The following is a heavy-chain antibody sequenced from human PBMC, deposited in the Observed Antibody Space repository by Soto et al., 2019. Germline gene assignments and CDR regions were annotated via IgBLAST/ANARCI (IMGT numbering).Heavy chain of an antibody. CDR1: GYTFTSHA. CDR2: INAHNGKT. J-gene: IGHJ6*02. V-gene: IGHV1-18*01. CDR3: GRDVVVRGPSSYYYGVAV. D-gene: IGHD3-10*01. Sequence: QVQLVQSGAEVKKPGASVKVSCKASGYTFTSHAISWVRQAPGQGLEWMGWINAHNGKTNYAQKLQGRVTMTTETSSKTAYMELRRLRSDDTAVYYCGRDVVVRGPSSYYYGVAVWGQGTTVTVSS.